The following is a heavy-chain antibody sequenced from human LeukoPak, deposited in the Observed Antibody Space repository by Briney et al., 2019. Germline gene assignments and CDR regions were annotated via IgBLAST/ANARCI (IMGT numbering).Heavy chain of an antibody. V-gene: IGHV3-48*04. CDR2: ISSTGFNI. CDR1: GFTFSSFS. D-gene: IGHD6-19*01. CDR3: ARGDGSGWPLDK. J-gene: IGHJ4*02. Sequence: GGSLRLSCAASGFTFSSFSMNWVRQAPGKGPEWVSYISSTGFNIYYADSVKGRFTISRDSSQNTVSLQMNSLRVEGTAIYYCARGDGSGWPLDKWGQGTLVTVSS.